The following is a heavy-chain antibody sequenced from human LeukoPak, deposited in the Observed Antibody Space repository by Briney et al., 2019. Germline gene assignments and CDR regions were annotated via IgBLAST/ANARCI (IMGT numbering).Heavy chain of an antibody. Sequence: PGGSLRLSCAASGFTFSTSSMNWVRQAPGKGLEWLSYIGSGSRSISYADSVKGRFTISRDNAKNSVYLQVNSLRDEDTAVYYCARDKSYGFDYWGQGPLVTVSS. CDR2: IGSGSRSI. J-gene: IGHJ4*02. D-gene: IGHD2-8*01. CDR3: ARDKSYGFDY. V-gene: IGHV3-48*02. CDR1: GFTFSTSS.